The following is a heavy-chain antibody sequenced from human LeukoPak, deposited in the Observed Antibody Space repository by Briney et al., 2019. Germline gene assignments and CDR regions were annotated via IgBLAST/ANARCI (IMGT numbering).Heavy chain of an antibody. D-gene: IGHD6-6*01. Sequence: GASVKVSCKSSGYTFTGYYMHWVRQAPGQGLEWMGWINPNSGGTNYAQKFQGRVTMTRDTSISTAYMELSRLRSDDTAVYYCARVDIAARVPDYWGQGTLVTVSS. J-gene: IGHJ4*02. CDR2: INPNSGGT. V-gene: IGHV1-2*02. CDR1: GYTFTGYY. CDR3: ARVDIAARVPDY.